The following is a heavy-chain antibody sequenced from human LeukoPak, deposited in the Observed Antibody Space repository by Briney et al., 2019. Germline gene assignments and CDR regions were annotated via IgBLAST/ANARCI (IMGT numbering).Heavy chain of an antibody. J-gene: IGHJ4*02. D-gene: IGHD1-26*01. CDR3: ARGHRSYGGGFEY. CDR1: GGSISNYY. CDR2: VFSSGNT. Sequence: SETLSLTCTVSGGSISNYYWSWIRQPPGKGLEWIGYVFSSGNTKYNPSLESRVTISVDTSKNHVSLKLTSLTAADTAVYFCARGHRSYGGGFEYWGQGTLVTVSS. V-gene: IGHV4-59*01.